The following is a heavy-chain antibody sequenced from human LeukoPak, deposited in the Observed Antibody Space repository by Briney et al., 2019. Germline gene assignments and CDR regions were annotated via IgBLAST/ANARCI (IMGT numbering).Heavy chain of an antibody. V-gene: IGHV3-53*01. CDR1: GFTVSSNY. D-gene: IGHD5-18*01. CDR2: IYSGGST. CDR3: ARGVRGYSYGYADY. Sequence: GGSLRLSCAASGFTVSSNYMSWVRQAPGKGLEWVSVIYSGGSTYYADSVKGRFTISRDNSKNTLYLQMNSLRAEDTAVYYCARGVRGYSYGYADYWGQGTLVTVSS. J-gene: IGHJ4*02.